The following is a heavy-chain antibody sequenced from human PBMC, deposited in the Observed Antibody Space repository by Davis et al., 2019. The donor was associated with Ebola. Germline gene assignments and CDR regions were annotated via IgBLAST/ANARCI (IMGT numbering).Heavy chain of an antibody. J-gene: IGHJ5*02. CDR1: GASISSHY. CDR3: ARGGVDDFWTVSWFDP. D-gene: IGHD3-3*01. V-gene: IGHV4-59*11. Sequence: MPGGSLRLSCAVSGASISSHYWSWIRQTPGKGLEWIAYIDYSGDSYTNPSLASRVSMSLVTSKNQISLKLRSVTAADTAIYFCARGGVDDFWTVSWFDPWGQGTLVIVSS. CDR2: IDYSGDS.